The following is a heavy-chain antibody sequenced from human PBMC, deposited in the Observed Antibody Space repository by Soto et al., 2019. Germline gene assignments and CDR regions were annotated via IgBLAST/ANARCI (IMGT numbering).Heavy chain of an antibody. CDR3: AREGCYAMDV. J-gene: IGHJ6*02. V-gene: IGHV3-48*03. CDR2: ISSSGETV. CDR1: GFTFSSYE. D-gene: IGHD2-2*01. Sequence: EVPLLESGGGVVQPGGSLRLSCEVSGFTFSSYEMYWVRQAPGKGLEWVAYISSSGETVYYAGSVQGRFTISRDNAKNSLYLQMSSLGAEDTAVYYCAREGCYAMDVWGQGTTVTVSS.